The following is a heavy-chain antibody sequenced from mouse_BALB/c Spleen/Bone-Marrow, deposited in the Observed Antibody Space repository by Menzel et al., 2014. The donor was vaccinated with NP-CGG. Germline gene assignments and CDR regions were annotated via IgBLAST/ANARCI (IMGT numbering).Heavy chain of an antibody. CDR2: ISPYIGGT. Sequence: VHVKQSGPELVKPGASVKISCKASGYTFTDFNMHWVKQSHGKSLEWIGFISPYIGGTGYNQKFKSKATLTVDSSSSTAYMELRSLTSEDSAVYYYARGRRYDGPYFDYWGQGTTLTVSS. CDR1: GYTFTDFN. CDR3: ARGRRYDGPYFDY. J-gene: IGHJ2*01. V-gene: IGHV1S29*02. D-gene: IGHD2-14*01.